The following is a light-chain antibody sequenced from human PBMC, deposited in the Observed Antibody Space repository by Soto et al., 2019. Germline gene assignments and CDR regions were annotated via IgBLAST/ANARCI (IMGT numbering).Light chain of an antibody. CDR1: HSVSAS. J-gene: IGKJ1*01. Sequence: VMTQSPATLSVSPGERATLSCRASHSVSASLAWYQQKPGQAPRLLISGPSTRAAGIPARFSGSGSGTDFTLTITSLQSEDFAVYFCQHYNAWPWTFGPGTKVEV. CDR3: QHYNAWPWT. CDR2: GPS. V-gene: IGKV3-15*01.